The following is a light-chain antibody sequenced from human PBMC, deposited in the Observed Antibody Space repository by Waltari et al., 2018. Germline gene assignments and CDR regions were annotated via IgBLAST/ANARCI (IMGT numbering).Light chain of an antibody. CDR1: SSDVGGYNY. Sequence: QSALTQPASVSGSPGQSITISCTGTSSDVGGYNYVPWYQQHPGKVPKVMIYDVSNRPSGVSNRFSGSKSGNTASLTISGLQAEDEADYYCSSYTSSSTLVVFGGGTKLTVL. CDR3: SSYTSSSTLVV. V-gene: IGLV2-14*01. J-gene: IGLJ2*01. CDR2: DVS.